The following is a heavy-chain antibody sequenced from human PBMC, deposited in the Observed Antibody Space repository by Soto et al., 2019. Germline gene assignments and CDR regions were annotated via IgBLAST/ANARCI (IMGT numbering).Heavy chain of an antibody. V-gene: IGHV3-23*01. D-gene: IGHD4-4*01. CDR3: AKDLRDGYSYRYFDY. CDR2: MSGSGGST. Sequence: EVPLLESGGGLVQPGESLRLSCAASGFTFSHYAMSWVRQAPGMGLEWVSFMSGSGGSTSYADSVEGRFTISRDYSKNTLYLQMNNLRAEDTAIYYCAKDLRDGYSYRYFDYWGQGTLVTVSS. CDR1: GFTFSHYA. J-gene: IGHJ4*02.